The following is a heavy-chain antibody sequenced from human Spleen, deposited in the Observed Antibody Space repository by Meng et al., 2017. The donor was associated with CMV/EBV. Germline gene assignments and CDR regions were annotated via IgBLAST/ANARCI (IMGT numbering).Heavy chain of an antibody. V-gene: IGHV6-1*01. D-gene: IGHD1-26*01. J-gene: IGHJ5*02. CDR1: SSNRAA. CDR3: TRDAGDTGGYFENWFAP. CDR2: TYYRSKWYN. Sequence: SSNRAAWNWIRQSPSRGLEWLGRTYYRSKWYNDYAVSVKSRITISPDTSKNQFSLQLNSVTPGDTAIYYCTRDAGDTGGYFENWFAPWGQGTLVTVSS.